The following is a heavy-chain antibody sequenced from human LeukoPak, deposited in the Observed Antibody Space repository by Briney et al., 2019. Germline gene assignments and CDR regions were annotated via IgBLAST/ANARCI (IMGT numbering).Heavy chain of an antibody. CDR1: GYTFTSYG. CDR3: ARVVYMVRGVIITSYFDY. D-gene: IGHD3-10*01. J-gene: IGHJ4*02. V-gene: IGHV1-18*01. Sequence: ASVKVSCKASGYTFTSYGISWVRQAPGQGLEWMGWISAYNGNTNYAQKLQGRVTMTTDTSTSTAYTELRSLRSDDTAVYYCARVVYMVRGVIITSYFDYWGQGTLVTVSS. CDR2: ISAYNGNT.